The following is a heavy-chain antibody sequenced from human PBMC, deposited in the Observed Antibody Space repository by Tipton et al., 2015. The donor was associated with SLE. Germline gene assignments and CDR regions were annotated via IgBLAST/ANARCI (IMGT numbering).Heavy chain of an antibody. V-gene: IGHV3-23*01. CDR3: ARADWGSPWYFDL. Sequence: SLRLSCAASRFRFRNYGMSWVRQAPGKGLEWVSAISGSGAGTYYADSVKGRFTISRDNSKNTLFLQMNSLRAEDTAVYYCARADWGSPWYFDLWGRGTRVTVSS. J-gene: IGHJ2*01. CDR2: ISGSGAGT. CDR1: RFRFRNYG. D-gene: IGHD7-27*01.